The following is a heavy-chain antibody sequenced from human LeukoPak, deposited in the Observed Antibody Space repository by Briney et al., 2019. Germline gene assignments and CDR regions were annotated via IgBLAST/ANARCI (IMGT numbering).Heavy chain of an antibody. CDR3: ARRGDGYNLNYFS. V-gene: IGHV4-38-2*02. Sequence: KPSETLSLTCTVSGYSISSGYYWGWIRQPPGKGLEWIGSIYHSGSTYYNPSLKSRVTISVDTSKNQFSLKLSSVTAADTAVYYCARRGDGYNLNYFSWGQGTLVTVSS. J-gene: IGHJ4*02. CDR1: GYSISSGYY. D-gene: IGHD5-24*01. CDR2: IYHSGST.